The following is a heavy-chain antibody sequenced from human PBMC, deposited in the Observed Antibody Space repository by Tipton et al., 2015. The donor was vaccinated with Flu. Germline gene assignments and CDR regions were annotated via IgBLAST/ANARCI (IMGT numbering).Heavy chain of an antibody. V-gene: IGHV4-59*08. Sequence: TLSLTCTVSGGSISSYYWSWIRQPPGKGLEWIGYIYYSGSTNYNPSLKSRVTISVDTSKNQFSLKLSSVTAADTAVYYCARHVNRVVVVTAIDYWGQGTLVPVSS. D-gene: IGHD2-21*02. J-gene: IGHJ4*02. CDR1: GGSISSYY. CDR2: IYYSGST. CDR3: ARHVNRVVVVTAIDY.